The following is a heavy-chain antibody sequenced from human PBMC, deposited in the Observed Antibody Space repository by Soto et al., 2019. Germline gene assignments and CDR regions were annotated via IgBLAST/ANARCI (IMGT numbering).Heavy chain of an antibody. J-gene: IGHJ6*02. V-gene: IGHV1-69*13. CDR3: ARDRKVVVVPAAIRLDYYYYYGMDV. Sequence: WASVKVSCKASGGTFSSYAISWVRQAPGQGLEWMGGIIPIFGTANYAQKFQGRVTITADESTSAAYMELSSLRSEDTAVYYCARDRKVVVVPAAIRLDYYYYYGMDVWGQGTTVTVSS. CDR1: GGTFSSYA. CDR2: IIPIFGTA. D-gene: IGHD2-2*02.